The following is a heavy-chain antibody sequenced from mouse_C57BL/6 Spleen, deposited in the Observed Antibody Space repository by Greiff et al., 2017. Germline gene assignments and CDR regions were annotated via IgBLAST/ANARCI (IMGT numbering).Heavy chain of an antibody. CDR2: IYPRSGNT. Sequence: QVQLQQSGAELARPGASVKLSCKASGYTFTSYGISWVKQRTGQGLEWIGEIYPRSGNTYYNEKFKGKATLTADKSSSTAYMELRSLTSEDSAVYFCVTITTKAMDYWGQGTSVTVSS. D-gene: IGHD1-1*01. J-gene: IGHJ4*01. CDR3: VTITTKAMDY. V-gene: IGHV1-81*01. CDR1: GYTFTSYG.